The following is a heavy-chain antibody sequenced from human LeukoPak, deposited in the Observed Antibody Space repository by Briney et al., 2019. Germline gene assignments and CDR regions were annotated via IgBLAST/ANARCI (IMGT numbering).Heavy chain of an antibody. CDR3: ARVLLGLQVGIDY. J-gene: IGHJ4*02. V-gene: IGHV3-7*01. CDR2: IKRDGSDK. CDR1: GFTFSSYW. D-gene: IGHD1-26*01. Sequence: GGSLRLSCAASGFTFSSYWMSWVRQAPGKGLEWVANIKRDGSDKYYVGSVEGRFTISRDNDKNSLYLQMYSLRAEDTAVFYCARVLLGLQVGIDYWGQGTLVTVSS.